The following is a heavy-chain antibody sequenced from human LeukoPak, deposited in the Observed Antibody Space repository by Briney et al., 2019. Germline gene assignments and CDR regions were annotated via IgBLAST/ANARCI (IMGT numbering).Heavy chain of an antibody. V-gene: IGHV3-23*01. D-gene: IGHD3-10*01. CDR3: ATYSSGSYSNAFDI. Sequence: GGSLRLSCAASGFTVSNNYMSWVRQAPGKGLEWVSAISSSGDTTYYADSVKGRFTISRDNSKSTLYLQMNSLRAEETAVYYCATYSSGSYSNAFDIWGQGTMVTVSS. CDR1: GFTVSNNY. J-gene: IGHJ3*02. CDR2: ISSSGDTT.